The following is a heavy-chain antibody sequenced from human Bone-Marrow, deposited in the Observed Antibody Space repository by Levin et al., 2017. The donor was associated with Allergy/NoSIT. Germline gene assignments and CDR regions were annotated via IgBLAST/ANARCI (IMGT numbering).Heavy chain of an antibody. J-gene: IGHJ4*02. CDR3: AKDRDFYGAGSLGN. V-gene: IGHV3-23*01. CDR2: ISGSGDST. Sequence: GGSLRLSCAASGFTFSNYAMSWVRQAPGKGLEWVSGISGSGDSTYDGDSVKGRFTISRDNSKNTLYLQMNSLRAEDTAVYYCAKDRDFYGAGSLGNWGQRTLVTVST. CDR1: GFTFSNYA. D-gene: IGHD3-10*01.